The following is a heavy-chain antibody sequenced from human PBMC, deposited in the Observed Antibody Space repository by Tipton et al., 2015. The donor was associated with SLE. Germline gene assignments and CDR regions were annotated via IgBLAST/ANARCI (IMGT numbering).Heavy chain of an antibody. D-gene: IGHD3-16*01. CDR2: IYSGGGST. V-gene: IGHV3-23*03. CDR1: GFSLSSNA. CDR3: AKGGGDKHFDY. J-gene: IGHJ4*02. Sequence: SLRLSCAASGFSLSSNAMSWVRQAPGKGLEWVSVIYSGGGSTYYADSVKGRFTISRDNSKNTLYLQMNSLRAEDTALCYCAKGGGDKHFDYWGQGTLVTVSS.